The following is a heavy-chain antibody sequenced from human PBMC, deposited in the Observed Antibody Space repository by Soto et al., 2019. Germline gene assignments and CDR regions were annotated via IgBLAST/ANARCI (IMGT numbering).Heavy chain of an antibody. CDR3: ARLRWLQIPFFDY. CDR2: IYYSGST. J-gene: IGHJ4*02. V-gene: IGHV4-59*01. D-gene: IGHD5-12*01. Sequence: QVQLQESGPGLVKPSETLSLTCTVSDGSISSYYWSWIRQPPGKGLEWIGHIYYSGSTNYNPSLKSRVTISVDTSKNQFSLKRSSVTDADTAVYYCARLRWLQIPFFDYWGQGTLVTVSS. CDR1: DGSISSYY.